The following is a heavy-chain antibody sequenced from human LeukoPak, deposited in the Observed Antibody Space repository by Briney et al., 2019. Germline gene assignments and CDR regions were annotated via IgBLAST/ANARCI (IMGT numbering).Heavy chain of an antibody. D-gene: IGHD2-21*02. Sequence: GGSLRLSCAASAFTFSSYEMNWVRQAPGKGLEWVSYISSSGSAIYYADSVKGRFTISRDNAKNSLYLQMNSLRAEDTAVYYCARRFCGDACYFPIDAFDIWGQGTMVTVSS. J-gene: IGHJ3*02. V-gene: IGHV3-48*03. CDR3: ARRFCGDACYFPIDAFDI. CDR2: ISSSGSAI. CDR1: AFTFSSYE.